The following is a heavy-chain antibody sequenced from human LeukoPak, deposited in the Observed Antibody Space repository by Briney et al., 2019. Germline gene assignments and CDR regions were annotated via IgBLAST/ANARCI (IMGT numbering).Heavy chain of an antibody. J-gene: IGHJ4*02. CDR1: GGSISHYH. CDR2: IWYSGTT. V-gene: IGHV4-59*01. D-gene: IGHD3-10*01. CDR3: VRTISDGSGDY. Sequence: SETLSLTCTVSGGSISHYHWSWIRQPPEKGLEWIGYIWYSGTTNYNPSLKSRVTMSVDTSKNHFSLRLSSVTAADTAIYYCVRTISDGSGDYWGQGILVTVSA.